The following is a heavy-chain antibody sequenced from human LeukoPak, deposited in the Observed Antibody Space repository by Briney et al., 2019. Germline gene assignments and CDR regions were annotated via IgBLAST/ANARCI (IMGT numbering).Heavy chain of an antibody. D-gene: IGHD3-22*01. CDR2: IYYSGST. Sequence: PSETLSLTCTVSGGSISSYYWSWIRQPPGKGLEWIGYIYYSGSTNYNPSLKSRVTISVDTSKNQFSLKLSSVTAADTAVYYCASSDYYDSSGPLYWYFDLWGRGTLVTVSS. CDR1: GGSISSYY. V-gene: IGHV4-59*12. J-gene: IGHJ2*01. CDR3: ASSDYYDSSGPLYWYFDL.